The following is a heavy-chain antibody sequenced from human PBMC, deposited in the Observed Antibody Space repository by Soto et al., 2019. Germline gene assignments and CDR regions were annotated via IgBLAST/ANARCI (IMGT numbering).Heavy chain of an antibody. Sequence: PSETLSLTYTVSGGSISSSSYYWGWIRQPPGKGLEWIGSIYYSGSTYYNPSLKSRVTISVDTSKNQFSLKLSSVTAADTAVYYCARAITGITIFGVVPGVFDPWGQGTLVTVSS. D-gene: IGHD3-3*01. V-gene: IGHV4-39*01. CDR1: GGSISSSSYY. CDR2: IYYSGST. J-gene: IGHJ5*02. CDR3: ARAITGITIFGVVPGVFDP.